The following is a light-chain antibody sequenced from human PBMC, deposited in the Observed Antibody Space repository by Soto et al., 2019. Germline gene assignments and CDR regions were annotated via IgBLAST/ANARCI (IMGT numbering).Light chain of an antibody. V-gene: IGKV3-11*01. CDR2: DAS. J-gene: IGKJ1*01. CDR1: RTVIRNN. CDR3: QQRSNWPPWT. Sequence: DIVLTQSPGTLSLSPGERATLSCRASRTVIRNNLAWHQQKPGQAPRLLIYDASDRATGIPARFSGSGSGTDFTLTISSLEPEDFAVYYCQQRSNWPPWTFGQGTKVDIK.